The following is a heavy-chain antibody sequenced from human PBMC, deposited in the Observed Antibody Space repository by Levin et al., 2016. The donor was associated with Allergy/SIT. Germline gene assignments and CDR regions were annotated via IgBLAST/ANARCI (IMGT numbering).Heavy chain of an antibody. Sequence: SETLSLTCAVYGGSFSGYYWSWIRQPPGKGLEWIGEINHSGSTNYNPSLKSRVTISVDTSKNQFSLKLSSVTAADTAVYYCARGILGVPAATKAKGMDVWGQGTTVTVSS. CDR1: GGSFSGYY. V-gene: IGHV4-34*01. J-gene: IGHJ6*02. CDR3: ARGILGVPAATKAKGMDV. D-gene: IGHD2-2*01. CDR2: INHSGST.